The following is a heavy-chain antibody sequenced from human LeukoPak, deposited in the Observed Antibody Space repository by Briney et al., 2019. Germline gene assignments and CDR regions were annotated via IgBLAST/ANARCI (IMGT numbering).Heavy chain of an antibody. CDR3: ARDQSKLGFDY. CDR1: GGTFSSYA. CDR2: IIPILGIA. D-gene: IGHD3-16*01. J-gene: IGHJ4*02. Sequence: SVKVSCKASGGTFSSYAISWVRQAPGQGLEWMGRIIPILGIANYAQKSQGRVTITADKSTSTAYMELSSLRSEDTAVYYCARDQSKLGFDYWGQGTLVTVSS. V-gene: IGHV1-69*04.